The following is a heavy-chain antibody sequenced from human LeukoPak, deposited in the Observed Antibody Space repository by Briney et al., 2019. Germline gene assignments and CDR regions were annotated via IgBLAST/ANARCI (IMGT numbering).Heavy chain of an antibody. D-gene: IGHD3/OR15-3a*01. CDR1: GFTFGSYD. V-gene: IGHV4-39*01. CDR3: ARQTGSGLFTLP. CDR2: IYYSGST. J-gene: IGHJ4*02. Sequence: GSLRLSCAASGFTFGSYDMSWVRQPPGKGLEWIGSIYYSGSTYYNASLKSRVTIVIDTSKNQISLRLTSVTATDTAMYYCARQTGSGLFTLPGGQGTLVTVSS.